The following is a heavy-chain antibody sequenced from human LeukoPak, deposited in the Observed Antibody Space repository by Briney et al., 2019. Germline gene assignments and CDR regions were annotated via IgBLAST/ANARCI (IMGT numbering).Heavy chain of an antibody. J-gene: IGHJ4*02. CDR1: GYTFTSYY. CDR2: INPSGGST. CDR3: ARGRGTYYYDSSGSIRWVPRYYFDY. V-gene: IGHV1-46*01. D-gene: IGHD3-22*01. Sequence: ASVKVSCKASGYTFTSYYMHWVRQAPGQGLEWMGIINPSGGSTSYAQKFQGRVTMTRDTSKNQFSLKLSSVTAADTAVYYCARGRGTYYYDSSGSIRWVPRYYFDYWGQGTLVTVSS.